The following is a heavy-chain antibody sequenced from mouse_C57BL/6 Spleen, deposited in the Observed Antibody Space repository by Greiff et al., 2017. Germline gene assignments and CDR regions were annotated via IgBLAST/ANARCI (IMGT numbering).Heavy chain of an antibody. J-gene: IGHJ1*03. Sequence: EVQLQQSGPELVKPGASVKISCKASGYTFTDYYMNWVKQSHGKSLEWIGDINPNNGGTSYNQKFKGKATLTVDKSSSTAYMELRSLTSEDSAVYYCARGLRSWYFDVWGTGTTVTVSS. D-gene: IGHD1-1*01. V-gene: IGHV1-26*01. CDR3: ARGLRSWYFDV. CDR1: GYTFTDYY. CDR2: INPNNGGT.